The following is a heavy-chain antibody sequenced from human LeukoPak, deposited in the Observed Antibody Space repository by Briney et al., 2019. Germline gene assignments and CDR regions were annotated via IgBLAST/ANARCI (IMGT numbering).Heavy chain of an antibody. D-gene: IGHD6-13*01. CDR3: AKDSRPASVRTSFDY. J-gene: IGHJ4*02. CDR1: GFTFSSYG. V-gene: IGHV3-30*02. CDR2: IHYDGSNK. Sequence: GGSLRLSCAASGFTFSSYGMHWVRQAPGKGLEWVAFIHYDGSNKHYAGSVKGRFTISRDNSKNTLYLQINSLRTEDTAVYYCAKDSRPASVRTSFDYWGQGTLVTVSS.